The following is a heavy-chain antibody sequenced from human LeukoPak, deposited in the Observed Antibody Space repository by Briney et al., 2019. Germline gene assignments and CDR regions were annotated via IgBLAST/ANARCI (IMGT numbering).Heavy chain of an antibody. V-gene: IGHV3-23*01. D-gene: IGHD1-26*01. Sequence: GGSLRLTCAASGFTFSSYAMSWVRQAPGKGLEWVSAISGSGAYTYYADSVKGRITISRDNSKNTLYLEMNILRAENTAVYNCAKGGAGDLRYSDHWGQGTLVTVSS. CDR3: AKGGAGDLRYSDH. J-gene: IGHJ4*02. CDR2: ISGSGAYT. CDR1: GFTFSSYA.